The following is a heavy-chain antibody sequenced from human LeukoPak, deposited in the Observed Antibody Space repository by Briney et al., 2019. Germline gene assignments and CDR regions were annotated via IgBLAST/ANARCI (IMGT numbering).Heavy chain of an antibody. CDR1: GGSISSYY. CDR3: ARVLILRWSTGDAFDI. J-gene: IGHJ3*02. Sequence: KPSETLSLTCTVSGGSISSYYWSWIRQPPGKGLEWIGYIYYSGSTNYNPSLKSRVTISVDTSKNQFSLKLSSVTAADTAVYYCARVLILRWSTGDAFDIWGQGTMVTVSS. CDR2: IYYSGST. D-gene: IGHD4-23*01. V-gene: IGHV4-59*01.